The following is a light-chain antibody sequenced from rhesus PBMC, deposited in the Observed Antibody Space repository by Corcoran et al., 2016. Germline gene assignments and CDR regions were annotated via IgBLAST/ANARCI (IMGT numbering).Light chain of an antibody. Sequence: DIQMTQSPSSLSASVGDRVTVTCRASQGINKELSWYQQKPGKAPTLLIYAASRLQTGVSSRFSGSGSGTDYTLPISSLQPEDVATYCFLQNYTTPWTFGQGTKVEIK. CDR1: QGINKE. J-gene: IGKJ1*01. V-gene: IGKV1-94*01. CDR3: LQNYTTPWT. CDR2: AAS.